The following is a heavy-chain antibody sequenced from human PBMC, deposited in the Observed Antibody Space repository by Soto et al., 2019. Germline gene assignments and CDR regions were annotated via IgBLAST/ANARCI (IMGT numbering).Heavy chain of an antibody. CDR2: ISAHNGNT. V-gene: IGHV1-18*01. Sequence: QVHLVQSEAEVKKPGASVKVSCQGSGYAFNTYGVTWVRQAPGQGLEWMGWISAHNGNTNYAQKLQGRVTVTRDTSTSTAYMELRSLRYDDTAVYYCARGRYGEYWGPGALVTVSS. CDR3: ARGRYGEY. CDR1: GYAFNTYG. J-gene: IGHJ4*02. D-gene: IGHD1-1*01.